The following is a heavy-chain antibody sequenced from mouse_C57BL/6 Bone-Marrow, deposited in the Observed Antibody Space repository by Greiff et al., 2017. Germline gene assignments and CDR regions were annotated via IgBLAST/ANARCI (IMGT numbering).Heavy chain of an antibody. D-gene: IGHD2-4*01. CDR2: IDPSDSET. V-gene: IGHV1-52*01. Sequence: VQLQQPGAELVRPGSSVKLSCKASGYTFTSYWMHWVKQRPIQGLEWIGNIDPSDSETHYNQKFKDKATLTVDKSSSTAYMQLSSLTSEDSAVYYCARGGLRRGYYYAMDYWGQGTSVTVSP. CDR3: ARGGLRRGYYYAMDY. CDR1: GYTFTSYW. J-gene: IGHJ4*01.